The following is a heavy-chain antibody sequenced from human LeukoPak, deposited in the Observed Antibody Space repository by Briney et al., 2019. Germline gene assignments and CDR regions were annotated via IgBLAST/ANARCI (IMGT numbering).Heavy chain of an antibody. J-gene: IGHJ4*02. D-gene: IGHD3-10*01. CDR2: INPNSGGT. CDR3: ARGEVRGVIDFDY. Sequence: ASVKVSCKASGYTFTGYYMHWVRQAPGQGLEWMGWINPNSGGTNYAQEFQGRVTMTRDTSISTAYMELSRLRSDDTAVYYCARGEVRGVIDFDYWGQGTLVTVSS. CDR1: GYTFTGYY. V-gene: IGHV1-2*02.